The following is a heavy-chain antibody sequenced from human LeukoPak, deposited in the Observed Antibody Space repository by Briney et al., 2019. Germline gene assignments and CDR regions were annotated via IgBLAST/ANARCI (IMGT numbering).Heavy chain of an antibody. CDR2: IYGSGST. V-gene: IGHV3-53*01. Sequence: GGSLRLSCAASGFTVSSNYMTWIRQAPGKGLEWVSIIYGSGSTYYADSVKGRFTISRDNSKNTLYLQVNSLRAEDTAVYYCVQVPGGGYWGQGALVTVSS. J-gene: IGHJ4*02. CDR3: VQVPGGGY. CDR1: GFTVSSNY. D-gene: IGHD5-24*01.